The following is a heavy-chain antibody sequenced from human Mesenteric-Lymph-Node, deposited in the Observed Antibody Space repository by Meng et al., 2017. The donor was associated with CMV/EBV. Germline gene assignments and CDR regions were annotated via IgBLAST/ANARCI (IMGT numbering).Heavy chain of an antibody. D-gene: IGHD2-15*01. Sequence: QAQLQESGPALVKPSQTLSLTRTVPGDSITSGNNYWSWIRQPAGKGLEWIGRIYTTGSTSYNPSLKSRVTISVDTSKNQFSLTFRSVTAADTAMYYCARASCSGGTCYDPVFYFDYRGRGTLVTVSS. J-gene: IGHJ4*02. CDR3: ARASCSGGTCYDPVFYFDY. V-gene: IGHV4-61*02. CDR2: IYTTGST. CDR1: GDSITSGNNY.